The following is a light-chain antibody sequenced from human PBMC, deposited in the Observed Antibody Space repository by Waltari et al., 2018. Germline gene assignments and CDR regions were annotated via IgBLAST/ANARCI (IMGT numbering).Light chain of an antibody. CDR2: KAS. Sequence: DIQMTQSPSTLSASVGDRVTITCRASQSISSWLDWYQQKPGKAPKILIYKASSLESGVPSRFSGSGSGTEFTLTISSLQPDDFATYYCQQYPRTFGQGTKVEIK. CDR3: QQYPRT. J-gene: IGKJ1*01. V-gene: IGKV1-5*03. CDR1: QSISSW.